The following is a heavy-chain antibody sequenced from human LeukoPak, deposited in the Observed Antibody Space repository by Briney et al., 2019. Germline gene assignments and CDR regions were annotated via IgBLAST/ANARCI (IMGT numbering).Heavy chain of an antibody. Sequence: GGSLRLSCAASGFTFSSYAVSWVRQAPGKGLEWVSGISASGGSTYYADSVKGRFTIFRDNSKNTLYLQMNTLGADDTAVYYCAKDSIAVAGKRGGFDCWGQGTLVIVSS. D-gene: IGHD6-19*01. V-gene: IGHV3-23*01. CDR2: ISASGGST. CDR1: GFTFSSYA. J-gene: IGHJ4*02. CDR3: AKDSIAVAGKRGGFDC.